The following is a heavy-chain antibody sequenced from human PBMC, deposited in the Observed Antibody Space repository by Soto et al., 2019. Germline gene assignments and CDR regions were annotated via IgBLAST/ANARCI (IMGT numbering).Heavy chain of an antibody. D-gene: IGHD5-12*01. CDR3: ARVKATLYRHYYFDY. CDR2: ICYTGST. CDR1: VGTINRGDYC. V-gene: IGHV4-30-4*01. J-gene: IGHJ4*02. Sequence: PSETLSLTCSVSVGTINRGDYCWRWIRKPPGKGLEWIGSICYTGSTYYSPSLKSRASMSIDTAKILFYLRLRSLTAADTAVYFCARVKATLYRHYYFDYWGQGTQVTVAS.